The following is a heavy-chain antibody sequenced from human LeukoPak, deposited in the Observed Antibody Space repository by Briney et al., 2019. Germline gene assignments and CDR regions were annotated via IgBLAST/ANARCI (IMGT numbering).Heavy chain of an antibody. CDR3: ARGFRNAYCSGGSCYRGSWFDP. D-gene: IGHD2-15*01. Sequence: SETLSLTCAVYGGSFGGYYWSWIRQPPGKGLEWIGEINHSGSTNYNPSLKSRVTISVDTSKNQFSLKLSSVTAADTAVYYCARGFRNAYCSGGSCYRGSWFDPWGQGTLVTVSS. CDR2: INHSGST. V-gene: IGHV4-34*01. J-gene: IGHJ5*02. CDR1: GGSFGGYY.